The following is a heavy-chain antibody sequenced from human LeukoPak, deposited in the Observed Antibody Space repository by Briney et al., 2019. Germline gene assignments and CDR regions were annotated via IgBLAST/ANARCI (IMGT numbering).Heavy chain of an antibody. Sequence: GESLKISRKGSGYSFTNSWIAWVRQMPGKGLEWMGIFFLGDSDTTYSPSFQGQVTISADKSNSTPYLHWSSLTASHTALYYCARQVDRWFVPWGQGTLVTVSS. V-gene: IGHV5-51*01. CDR3: ARQVDRWFVP. J-gene: IGHJ5*02. CDR1: GYSFTNSW. CDR2: FFLGDSDT.